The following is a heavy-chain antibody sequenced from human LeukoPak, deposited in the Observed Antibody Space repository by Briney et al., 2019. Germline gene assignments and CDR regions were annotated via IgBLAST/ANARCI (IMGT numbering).Heavy chain of an antibody. CDR3: VKGLAAAGTNY. V-gene: IGHV3-64D*09. D-gene: IGHD6-13*01. J-gene: IGHJ4*02. Sequence: GGSLRLSCSATGFTFSSYAMHWVRQAPGKGLEYVSTISSNGGSTYYADSVKGRFTISRDNSKNTLYLQMSSLRVEDTAVYYCVKGLAAAGTNYWGQGTLVTVSS. CDR2: ISSNGGST. CDR1: GFTFSSYA.